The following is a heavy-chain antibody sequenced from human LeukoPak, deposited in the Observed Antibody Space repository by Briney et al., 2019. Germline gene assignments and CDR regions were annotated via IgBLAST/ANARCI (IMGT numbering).Heavy chain of an antibody. CDR1: GFTFSSCE. Sequence: GGSLGLSCAASGFTFSSCEMNWVRQAPGKGLEWVSYISSSGSTIYYADSVKGRFTISRDNAKNSLYLQMNSLRAEDTAVYYCARDISGYSYCYYYSYGMDVWGQGTTVTVSS. V-gene: IGHV3-48*03. J-gene: IGHJ6*02. CDR2: ISSSGSTI. CDR3: ARDISGYSYCYYYSYGMDV. D-gene: IGHD5-18*01.